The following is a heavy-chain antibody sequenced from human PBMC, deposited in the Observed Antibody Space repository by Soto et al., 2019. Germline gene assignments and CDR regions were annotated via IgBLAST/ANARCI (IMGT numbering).Heavy chain of an antibody. J-gene: IGHJ6*03. D-gene: IGHD1-7*01. Sequence: SQTLSLTCVISGDSVSSNSAAWNWIRQSPSRGLEWLGRTYYRTRWYYDYAVSVRSRITVNPDTSKNQFSLQLTSVTPEDTAVYYCAGTTSHHWYYMAVWGQGTSVPVSS. V-gene: IGHV6-1*01. CDR3: AGTTSHHWYYMAV. CDR1: GDSVSSNSAA. CDR2: TYYRTRWYY.